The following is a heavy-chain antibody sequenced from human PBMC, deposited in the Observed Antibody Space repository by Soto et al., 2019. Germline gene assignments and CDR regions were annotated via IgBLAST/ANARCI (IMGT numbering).Heavy chain of an antibody. D-gene: IGHD2-8*02. CDR2: ILVDGRT. CDR1: GFICSSYD. CDR3: AKATATGGGAFDI. V-gene: IGHV3-23*01. Sequence: GGSLRLSCAASGFICSSYDMSWVRQAPGKGLEWVSTILVDGRTFYVDSVKGRFTISRDNSKNTVYLQMNSLTAGDTALYYCAKATATGGGAFDICGQGTMVTVSS. J-gene: IGHJ3*02.